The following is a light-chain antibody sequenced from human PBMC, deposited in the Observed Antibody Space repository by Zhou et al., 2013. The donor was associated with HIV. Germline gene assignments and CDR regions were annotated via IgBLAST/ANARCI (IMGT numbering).Light chain of an antibody. Sequence: DTVLTQSPGTLSSSPGERVTLSCRASQSVRSSYLAWYQQRPGQAPRLLIYGASIRATGIPDRFSGSGSGTDFSLAIGRLEPEDFAIYYCQHYDDSSGYTFGQGTRLEIK. CDR2: GAS. CDR1: QSVRSSY. CDR3: QHYDDSSGYT. V-gene: IGKV3-20*01. J-gene: IGKJ2*01.